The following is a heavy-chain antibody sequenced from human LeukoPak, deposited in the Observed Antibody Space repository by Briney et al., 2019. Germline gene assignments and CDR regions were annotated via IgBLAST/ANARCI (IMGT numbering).Heavy chain of an antibody. Sequence: GRSLRLSCAASGFTFSTYAMSWVRQAPGKGLEWVSGITGSGDSTYYADSVKGRYTISRDNSKNTLYLQMNRLRAEDTAVYYCAKRVAVTGTRYFQNWGQGTLLTVSS. J-gene: IGHJ1*01. V-gene: IGHV3-23*01. CDR1: GFTFSTYA. CDR2: ITGSGDST. CDR3: AKRVAVTGTRYFQN. D-gene: IGHD6-19*01.